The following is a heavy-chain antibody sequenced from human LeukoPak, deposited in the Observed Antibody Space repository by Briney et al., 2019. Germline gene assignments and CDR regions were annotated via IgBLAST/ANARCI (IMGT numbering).Heavy chain of an antibody. V-gene: IGHV3-49*04. Sequence: GGSLRLSCTASGFTFGDYAMSWVRQAPGKGLEWVGFIRSRAYGGTTEYAASVKGRFTISRDDSKSIAYLQMNSLKTEDTAVYYCTRKVIGCFDYWGQGTLVTVSS. CDR3: TRKVIGCFDY. D-gene: IGHD2/OR15-2a*01. J-gene: IGHJ4*02. CDR2: IRSRAYGGTT. CDR1: GFTFGDYA.